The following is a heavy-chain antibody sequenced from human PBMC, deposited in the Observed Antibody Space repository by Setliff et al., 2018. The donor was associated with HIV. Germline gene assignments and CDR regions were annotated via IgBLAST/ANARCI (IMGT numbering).Heavy chain of an antibody. Sequence: SGPTLVNPTQTLTLTCTFSGFSLSPRGMSVSWIRQPPGKALEWLARIDWDDAKYYSTSLKTRLTVSKGTSKNQVVLTMTNMYPVDTATYYCARGSESLTYFDNLGPGTLVTVSS. CDR1: GFSLSPRGMS. CDR3: ARGSESLTYFDN. D-gene: IGHD3-10*01. CDR2: IDWDDAK. V-gene: IGHV2-70*11. J-gene: IGHJ4*02.